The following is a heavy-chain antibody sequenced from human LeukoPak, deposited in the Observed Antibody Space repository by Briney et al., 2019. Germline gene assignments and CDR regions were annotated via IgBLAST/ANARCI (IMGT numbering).Heavy chain of an antibody. CDR2: ISYDGSNK. V-gene: IGHV3-30*18. CDR3: AKDLSSSSGWYQSYYYGMDV. J-gene: IGHJ6*04. Sequence: PGRSLRLSCAASGFTFSSYGMHWGRQAPGKGLEWVAVISYDGSNKYYADSVKGRFTISRDNSKNTLYLQMNSLRAEDTAVYYCAKDLSSSSGWYQSYYYGMDVWGKGTTVTVSS. CDR1: GFTFSSYG. D-gene: IGHD6-19*01.